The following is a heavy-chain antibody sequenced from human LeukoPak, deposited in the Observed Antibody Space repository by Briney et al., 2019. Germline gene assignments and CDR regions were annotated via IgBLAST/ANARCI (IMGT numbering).Heavy chain of an antibody. CDR2: INHSGST. V-gene: IGHV4-34*01. CDR3: ARQRYSSSWELRKHNWFDP. Sequence: PGGSLRLSCAASGFTFSSYGMHWVRQAPGKGLEWIGEINHSGSTNYNPSLKSRVTISVDTSKNQFSLKLSSVTAADTAVYYCARQRYSSSWELRKHNWFDPWGQGTLVTVSS. CDR1: GFTFSSYG. D-gene: IGHD6-13*01. J-gene: IGHJ5*02.